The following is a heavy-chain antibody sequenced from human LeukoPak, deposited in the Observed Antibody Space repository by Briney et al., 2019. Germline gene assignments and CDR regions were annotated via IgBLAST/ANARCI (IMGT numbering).Heavy chain of an antibody. CDR3: AKDKDLQLVGDN. CDR2: ISGSGGTT. D-gene: IGHD6-13*01. V-gene: IGHV3-23*01. J-gene: IGHJ4*02. Sequence: GGSLRLSSAVSGFSFSTYAMSWVRQAPGKGLEWVSDISGSGGTTHYADPVKGRFTISRDNSKNTLYLQMDSLRAEDTAVYYCAKDKDLQLVGDNWGQGTLVSVSS. CDR1: GFSFSTYA.